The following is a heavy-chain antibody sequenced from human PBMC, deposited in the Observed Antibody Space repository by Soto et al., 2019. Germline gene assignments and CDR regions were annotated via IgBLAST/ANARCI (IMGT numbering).Heavy chain of an antibody. Sequence: EMQLLESGGGLVQPGGSLRLSCAASGFTFSSYAMSWVRQAPGKGLEWVSGISGSGGSTYYADSVKGRFTISRDNSKNTLYLQLNSLRAEDTAIYYCAKEERTFGEGFWGQGTLVTVSS. CDR2: ISGSGGST. J-gene: IGHJ4*02. V-gene: IGHV3-23*01. CDR1: GFTFSSYA. CDR3: AKEERTFGEGF. D-gene: IGHD3-3*01.